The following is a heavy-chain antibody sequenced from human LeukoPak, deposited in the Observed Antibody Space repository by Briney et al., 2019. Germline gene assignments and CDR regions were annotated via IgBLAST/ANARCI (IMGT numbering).Heavy chain of an antibody. V-gene: IGHV2-5*02. CDR1: GFSLSTSGVG. CDR2: IYWDEDK. CDR3: AHRRLAYYDSSGFDY. J-gene: IGHJ4*02. Sequence: SGPTLANPTQTLTLTCTFSGFSLSTSGVGVGWIRQPPGKALEWLALIYWDEDKRYSPSLKSRLTLTTATSKNQVVLTMTNMDPVDTATYYCAHRRLAYYDSSGFDYWGQGTLVTVSS. D-gene: IGHD3-22*01.